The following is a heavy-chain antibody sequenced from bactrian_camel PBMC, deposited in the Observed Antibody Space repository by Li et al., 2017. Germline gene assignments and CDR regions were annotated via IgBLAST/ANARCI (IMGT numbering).Heavy chain of an antibody. D-gene: IGHD3*01. Sequence: HVQLVESGGGSVEAGGSLRLSCVGSGYKYHDYCMAWFRRTPGKEREGVAVFDSDGTTKYADSVKGRFTISEDNAKNTLYLQMNSLKPEDTAIYYCAAAKGLPDLLRGGYLSARSYNYWGRGTQVTVS. CDR3: AAAKGLPDLLRGGYLSARSYNY. CDR1: GYKYHDYC. J-gene: IGHJ4*01. CDR2: FDSDGTT. V-gene: IGHV3S53*01.